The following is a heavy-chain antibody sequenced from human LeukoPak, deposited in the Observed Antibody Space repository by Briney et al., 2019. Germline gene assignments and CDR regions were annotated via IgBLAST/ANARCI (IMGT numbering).Heavy chain of an antibody. V-gene: IGHV3-66*01. D-gene: IGHD1-26*01. J-gene: IGHJ4*02. CDR2: IYSGGST. Sequence: RGGSLRLSCAASGFTVSNNYMSWVRQTPGKGLEWVSLIYSGGSTYYADSVKGRFTISRDNSKNTLYLQMNSLRAEDTAVYYCRWEPKYWGQGTQVTLSS. CDR1: GFTVSNNY. CDR3: RWEPKY.